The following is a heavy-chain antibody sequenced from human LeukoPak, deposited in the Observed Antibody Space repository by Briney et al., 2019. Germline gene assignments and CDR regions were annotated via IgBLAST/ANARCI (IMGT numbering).Heavy chain of an antibody. V-gene: IGHV3-53*01. CDR3: ARFGTGYYLDY. CDR2: IYSGGST. Sequence: GGSLRLSCAASGFTVSSSYMTWVRQAPGKGLEWVSVIYSGGSTNYADSVKGRFTISRDNSKNTLYLQMNSLRVEDTAVYYCARFGTGYYLDYWGQGTLVTVSS. CDR1: GFTVSSSY. D-gene: IGHD3/OR15-3a*01. J-gene: IGHJ4*02.